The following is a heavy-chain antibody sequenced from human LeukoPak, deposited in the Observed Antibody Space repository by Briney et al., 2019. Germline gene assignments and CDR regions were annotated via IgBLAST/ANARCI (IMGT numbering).Heavy chain of an antibody. CDR2: IYTSGST. CDR3: ARNWYFAC. Sequence: PSETLSLTCTVSGDSISSDYWSWIRQPAGKGLEWIGRIYTSGSTNYNPSLKSRVTMSLDTSKNQFSLKLSSVSAADTAVHYCARNWYFACWGQGTLVTVSS. J-gene: IGHJ4*02. CDR1: GDSISSDY. V-gene: IGHV4-4*07. D-gene: IGHD1-1*01.